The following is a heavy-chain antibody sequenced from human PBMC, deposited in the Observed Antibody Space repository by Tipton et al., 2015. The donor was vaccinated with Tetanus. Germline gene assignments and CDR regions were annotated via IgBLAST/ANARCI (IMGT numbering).Heavy chain of an antibody. Sequence: GLVKPSQTLSLTCAISGDSVSSNTDAWNWIRQSPSRGLEWLGRTYYRSKWYNDYALSVKSRITINPDTSKNQFSLQLKSGTPEDTAMYYGVRDSGLGLDAFDIWGRGTMVTVSS. D-gene: IGHD3-16*01. V-gene: IGHV6-1*01. J-gene: IGHJ3*02. CDR1: GDSVSSNTDA. CDR3: VRDSGLGLDAFDI. CDR2: TYYRSKWYN.